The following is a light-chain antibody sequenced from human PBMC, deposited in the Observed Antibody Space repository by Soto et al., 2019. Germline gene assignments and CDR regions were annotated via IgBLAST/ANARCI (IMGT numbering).Light chain of an antibody. Sequence: QSALTQPASVSGSPGQSITISCTGTASDVGGYNYVSWYQQHPGKAPKLMIHAVSNRPSGISSRFSGSKSGNTASLTISGLQSEDEADYFCCSYTSRTTVIFGGGTKLTVL. J-gene: IGLJ2*01. CDR2: AVS. CDR1: ASDVGGYNY. CDR3: CSYTSRTTVI. V-gene: IGLV2-14*01.